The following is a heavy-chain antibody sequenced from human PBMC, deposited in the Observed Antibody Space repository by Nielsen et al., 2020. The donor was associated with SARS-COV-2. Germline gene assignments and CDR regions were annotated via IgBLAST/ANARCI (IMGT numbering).Heavy chain of an antibody. D-gene: IGHD1-26*01. CDR1: GGTFSSYA. CDR3: ARGGFSLGANLEDP. V-gene: IGHV1-8*02. Sequence: ASVKVSCKASGGTFSSYAISWVRQAPGQGLEWMGWMSPNSGNTGYAQKFQGRVTMTRDTSISTAYMELSSLRSEDTAVYYCARGGFSLGANLEDPWGQGTLVTVSS. J-gene: IGHJ5*02. CDR2: MSPNSGNT.